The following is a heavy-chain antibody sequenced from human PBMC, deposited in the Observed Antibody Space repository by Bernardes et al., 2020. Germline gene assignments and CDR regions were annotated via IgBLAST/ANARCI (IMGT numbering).Heavy chain of an antibody. J-gene: IGHJ4*02. V-gene: IGHV3-66*01. CDR1: GFTVSTHY. Sequence: GGSLRLSCAASGFTVSTHYMSWVRQAPGKGLEWVSLLYAGGSTYYAESVKARFTISRDNSKNTLYLQMNSLRAEDTAVYFCARESTALSTFDYWGQGTLVTVSS. CDR3: ARESTALSTFDY. CDR2: LYAGGST. D-gene: IGHD2-2*01.